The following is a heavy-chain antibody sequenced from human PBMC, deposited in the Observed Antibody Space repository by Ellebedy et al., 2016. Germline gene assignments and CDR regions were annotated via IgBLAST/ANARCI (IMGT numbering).Heavy chain of an antibody. CDR1: GYTFTGYY. Sequence: ASVKVSXXASGYTFTGYYMHWVRQAPGQGLEWMGWINPNSGGTNYAQKLQGRVTMTTDTSTSTAYMELRSLRSDDTAVYYCARVFPIDWFNPWGQGTLVTVSS. D-gene: IGHD1-26*01. J-gene: IGHJ5*02. CDR2: INPNSGGT. CDR3: ARVFPIDWFNP. V-gene: IGHV1-2*02.